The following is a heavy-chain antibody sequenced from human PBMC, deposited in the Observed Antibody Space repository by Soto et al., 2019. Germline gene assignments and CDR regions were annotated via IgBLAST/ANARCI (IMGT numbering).Heavy chain of an antibody. V-gene: IGHV1-3*01. CDR2: INPDNGNT. Sequence: ASVKVSCKASGGTFSSYAVSWVRQAPGQRLEWMGWINPDNGNTKSSQKFQDRVIITRDTSASTAYMDLSSLRSEDTAVYYCERGIETGEIDQWGQRTLFTVS. J-gene: IGHJ5*02. D-gene: IGHD2-15*01. CDR3: ERGIETGEIDQ. CDR1: GGTFSSYA.